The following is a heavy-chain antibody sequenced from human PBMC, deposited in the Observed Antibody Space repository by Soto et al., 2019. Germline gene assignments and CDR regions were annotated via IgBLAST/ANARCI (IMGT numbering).Heavy chain of an antibody. D-gene: IGHD3-9*01. CDR2: ISSSSSTI. J-gene: IGHJ3*02. Sequence: GGSLRLSCAASGFTLSDYSMNWVRQAPGKGLEWVSYISSSSSTIYYADSVKGRFTISRDNAKNSLYLQMNSLRAEDTAVYYCARGQYFDWLQEENPFDIWGQGTMVTVSS. CDR1: GFTLSDYS. V-gene: IGHV3-48*01. CDR3: ARGQYFDWLQEENPFDI.